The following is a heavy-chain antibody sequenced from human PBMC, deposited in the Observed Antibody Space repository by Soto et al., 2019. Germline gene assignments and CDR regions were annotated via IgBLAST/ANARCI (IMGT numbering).Heavy chain of an antibody. J-gene: IGHJ4*02. Sequence: GGSLRLSCAASGFTFSSYAMSWVRQAPGKGLEWVSAISGSGGSTYYADSVKGRFTISRDNSKNTLYLQMNSLRAEDTAVYYCAKELERGYSYGYRFDYWGQGTLVTVSS. CDR3: AKELERGYSYGYRFDY. V-gene: IGHV3-23*01. CDR1: GFTFSSYA. CDR2: ISGSGGST. D-gene: IGHD5-18*01.